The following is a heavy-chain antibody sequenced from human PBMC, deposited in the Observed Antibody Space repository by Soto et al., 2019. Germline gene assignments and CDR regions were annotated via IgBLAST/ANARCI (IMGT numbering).Heavy chain of an antibody. D-gene: IGHD3-10*01. CDR2: IYYSGTT. V-gene: IGHV4-30-4*01. Sequence: LSLTSTGSGGSISSGDYSWSWIRQPPGKGLEWIGYIYYSGTTYYNPSLKSRVTISVDTSKNQFSLKQTSVTAADTAVYYSARAPMVRGVYWFDPWGQGTLVTVSS. J-gene: IGHJ5*02. CDR1: GGSISSGDYS. CDR3: ARAPMVRGVYWFDP.